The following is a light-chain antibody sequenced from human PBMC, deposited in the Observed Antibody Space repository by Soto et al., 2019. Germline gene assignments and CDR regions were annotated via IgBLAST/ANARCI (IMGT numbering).Light chain of an antibody. CDR1: SSDVGGYNY. CDR3: SSFTNTFTRYA. J-gene: IGLJ1*01. V-gene: IGLV2-14*01. CDR2: EVS. Sequence: QSALTQPASVSGSPGQSITISCTGTSSDVGGYNYVSWFQHHPGKAPKLIIYEVSYRPSGVSNRFSGSKSGDTASLTISGLQAEDEADYYCSSFTNTFTRYAFGAGTKLTVL.